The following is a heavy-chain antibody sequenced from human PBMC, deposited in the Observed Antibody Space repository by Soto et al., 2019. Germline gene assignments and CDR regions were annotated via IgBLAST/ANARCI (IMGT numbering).Heavy chain of an antibody. Sequence: GASVKVSCKASGYTFTSYGISWVRQAPGQRQEKMGWISAYNGNTNYAQKLQGRVTMTTDTSTSTAYMELRSLRSDDTAVYYCARVRRTYSGYGEYYYGMDVWGQGTTVTVSS. V-gene: IGHV1-18*01. CDR1: GYTFTSYG. J-gene: IGHJ6*02. D-gene: IGHD5-12*01. CDR3: ARVRRTYSGYGEYYYGMDV. CDR2: ISAYNGNT.